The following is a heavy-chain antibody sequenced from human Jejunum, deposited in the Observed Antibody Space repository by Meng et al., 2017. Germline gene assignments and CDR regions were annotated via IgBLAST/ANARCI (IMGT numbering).Heavy chain of an antibody. Sequence: QVQLVQSGSELKKPGASVKVSCMAAGYLFMSYPITWVRHAPGQGPEWMGWINTSTGKPTYAQGFTGRFAFSLDISVNTAYLEISSLKGDDTAMYYCAREKWQHGSSFDVWGQGTLVTVSS. J-gene: IGHJ4*02. CDR1: GYLFMSYP. CDR3: AREKWQHGSSFDV. D-gene: IGHD6-6*01. CDR2: INTSTGKP. V-gene: IGHV7-4-1*02.